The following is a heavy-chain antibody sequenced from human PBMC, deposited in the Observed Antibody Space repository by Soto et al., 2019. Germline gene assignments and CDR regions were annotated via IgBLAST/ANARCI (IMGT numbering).Heavy chain of an antibody. V-gene: IGHV1-69*06. CDR1: GGTFSSYA. CDR3: ARERMVVTAISNYYFDY. CDR2: IIPIFGTA. D-gene: IGHD2-21*02. Sequence: QVQLVQSGAEVKKPGSSVKVSCKASGGTFSSYAISWVRQAPGQGLEWMGGIIPIFGTANYAQNFQGRVTITADKSTSTAYMELSSLRSEDTAVYYCARERMVVTAISNYYFDYWGQGTLVTVSS. J-gene: IGHJ4*02.